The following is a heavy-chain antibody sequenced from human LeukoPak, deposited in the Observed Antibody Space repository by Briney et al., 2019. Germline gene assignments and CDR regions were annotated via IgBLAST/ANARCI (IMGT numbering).Heavy chain of an antibody. J-gene: IGHJ3*02. CDR2: ISYDGSNK. D-gene: IGHD3-10*01. CDR1: GFTFSTYS. CDR3: AKGRGAFDI. Sequence: PGGSLRLSCVVSGFTFSTYSMHWVRQAPGKALEWVAVISYDGSNKYYADSVKGRFTISRDNSKNTLYLQMNSLRAEDTAVYYCAKGRGAFDIWGQGTMVTVSS. V-gene: IGHV3-30*18.